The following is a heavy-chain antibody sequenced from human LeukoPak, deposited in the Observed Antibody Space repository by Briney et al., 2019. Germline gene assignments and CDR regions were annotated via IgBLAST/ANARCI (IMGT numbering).Heavy chain of an antibody. CDR2: IWYDGSNK. Sequence: PGGSLRLSCAASGFTFSSYGMHWVRQAPGKGLEWVAVIWYDGSNKYYADSVKGRFTISRDNSKNTLYLQMNSLRAEDTAVYYCARDRVVGAFYYYGMDVWGQGTTVTVSS. D-gene: IGHD1-26*01. CDR1: GFTFSSYG. V-gene: IGHV3-33*01. J-gene: IGHJ6*02. CDR3: ARDRVVGAFYYYGMDV.